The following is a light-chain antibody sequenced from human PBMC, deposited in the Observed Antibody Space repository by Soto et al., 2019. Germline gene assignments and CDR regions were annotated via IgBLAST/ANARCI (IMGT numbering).Light chain of an antibody. Sequence: DIQMTQSPSTLPASVGDRVAITCRASQTISRWLAWYQQKPGKAPKLLIYDASSLQSGVPSRFSGSGSGTEFTLTVSSLQSEDFAVYYCQQYKNWPLITFGQGTRLEIK. CDR2: DAS. CDR1: QTISRW. V-gene: IGKV1-5*01. J-gene: IGKJ5*01. CDR3: QQYKNWPLIT.